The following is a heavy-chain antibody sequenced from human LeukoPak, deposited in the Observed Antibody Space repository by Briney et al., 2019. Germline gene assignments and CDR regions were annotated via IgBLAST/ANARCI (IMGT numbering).Heavy chain of an antibody. V-gene: IGHV3-7*01. Sequence: GGSLRLSCAVSVLTISPYTTRSVSQAPGKGLEWVANINQDGSEKYYVDSVKGRFTISRDNAENSVYLQMNSLRAEDTAVHHCATMSSVTIARFHYWGQGTLVTVSS. D-gene: IGHD4-17*01. CDR1: VLTISPYT. J-gene: IGHJ4*02. CDR2: INQDGSEK. CDR3: ATMSSVTIARFHY.